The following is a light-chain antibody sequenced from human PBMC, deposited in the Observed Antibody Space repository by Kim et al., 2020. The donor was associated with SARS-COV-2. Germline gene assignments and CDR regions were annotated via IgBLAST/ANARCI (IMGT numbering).Light chain of an antibody. CDR2: GAS. J-gene: IGKJ2*01. CDR1: QSVSSN. V-gene: IGKV3-15*01. Sequence: VSPGERATLTRRASQSVSSNLAWYQQKPGQAPRLLIYGASTRATGIPARFSGSGSGTEFTLTISSLQSEDFAVYYCQQYNNWPLYTCGQGTKLEI. CDR3: QQYNNWPLYT.